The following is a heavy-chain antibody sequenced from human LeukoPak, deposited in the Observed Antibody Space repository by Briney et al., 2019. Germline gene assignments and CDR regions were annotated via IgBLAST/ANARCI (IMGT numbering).Heavy chain of an antibody. Sequence: SETLSLTCTVSGYSISSGYYWGWIRQPPGKGLEWIAIIYHSGRTSYNPSLKSRVTISLDTSKNQFSLNLRSVTAADTAVYYCARAVGSSGYLPADYWGQGTLVTVSS. J-gene: IGHJ4*02. CDR2: IYHSGRT. V-gene: IGHV4-38-2*02. CDR3: ARAVGSSGYLPADY. D-gene: IGHD3-22*01. CDR1: GYSISSGYY.